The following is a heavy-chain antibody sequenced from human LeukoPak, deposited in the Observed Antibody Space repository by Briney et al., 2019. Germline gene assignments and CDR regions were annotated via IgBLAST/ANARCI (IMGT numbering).Heavy chain of an antibody. CDR1: GFTFSSYA. V-gene: IGHV3-64D*09. J-gene: IGHJ4*02. D-gene: IGHD6-13*01. CDR2: ISSNGGST. Sequence: HPGGSLILSCSASGFTFSSYAMHWVRQAPGKGLEYVSAISSNGGSTYYADSVKGRFTISRDNSKNTLYLQMSSLRAEDTAVYYCVKDGSSSPYSWYYFDYWGQGTLVTVSS. CDR3: VKDGSSSPYSWYYFDY.